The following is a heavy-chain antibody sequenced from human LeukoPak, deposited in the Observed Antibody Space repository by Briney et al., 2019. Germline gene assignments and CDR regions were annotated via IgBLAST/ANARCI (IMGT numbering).Heavy chain of an antibody. Sequence: SETLSLTCTVSGGSISSYYWSWIRQPPGKGLEWIGYIYYSGSTNYNPSLKSRVTISVDTSKNQFSLKLSSVTAADTAVYYCARSPLNWEGGFDYWGQGTLVTVSS. CDR2: IYYSGST. D-gene: IGHD7-27*01. J-gene: IGHJ4*02. CDR3: ARSPLNWEGGFDY. CDR1: GGSISSYY. V-gene: IGHV4-59*01.